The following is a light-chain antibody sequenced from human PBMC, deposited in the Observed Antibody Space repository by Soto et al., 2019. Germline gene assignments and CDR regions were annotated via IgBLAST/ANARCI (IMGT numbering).Light chain of an antibody. J-gene: IGKJ1*01. V-gene: IGKV3-15*01. CDR2: GGS. CDR1: QSVSRN. Sequence: EIVMTHSPAPPSVYSVNRRSLSPKASQSVSRNLAWYQQKPGPANRLLLYGGSTRATGIPASFSGTGSGTDFTLTVSSLQSEDFAVYYCQKYEKWPQTVGQGTKV. CDR3: QKYEKWPQT.